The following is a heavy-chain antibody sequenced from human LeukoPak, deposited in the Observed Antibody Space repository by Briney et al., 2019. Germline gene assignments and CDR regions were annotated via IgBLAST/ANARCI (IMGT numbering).Heavy chain of an antibody. J-gene: IGHJ6*02. D-gene: IGHD3-10*01. CDR3: AKDRSYYNGYYYYGMDV. CDR1: GFTFSSYG. CDR2: ISYDGSNK. V-gene: IGHV3-30*18. Sequence: PGGSLRLSCAASGFTFSSYGMHWVRQAPGKGLEWVAVISYDGSNKYYADSVKGRFTISRDNSKNTLYLQMDSLRAEDTAVYYCAKDRSYYNGYYYYGMDVWGQGTTVTVSS.